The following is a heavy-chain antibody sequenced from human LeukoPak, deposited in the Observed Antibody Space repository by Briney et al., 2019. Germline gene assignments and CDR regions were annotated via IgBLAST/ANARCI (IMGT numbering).Heavy chain of an antibody. D-gene: IGHD1-14*01. CDR1: GFTFSSYG. Sequence: GGSLRLSCAASGFTFSSYGMHWVRQAPGKGLEWVAVISYDGSNKYYADSVKGRFTISRDNSKNTLYLQMNGLRAEDTAVYYCAKDQIGTLDYWGQGTLVTVSS. J-gene: IGHJ4*02. CDR3: AKDQIGTLDY. CDR2: ISYDGSNK. V-gene: IGHV3-30*18.